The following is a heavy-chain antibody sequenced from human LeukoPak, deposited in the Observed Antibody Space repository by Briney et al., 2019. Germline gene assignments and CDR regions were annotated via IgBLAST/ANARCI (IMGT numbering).Heavy chain of an antibody. J-gene: IGHJ4*02. D-gene: IGHD4-23*01. V-gene: IGHV4-34*01. CDR3: ASKTTVVNPFDY. Sequence: SETLSLTCAVYGGSFSGYYWSWIRQPPGKGLEWIGEINHSGSTNYNPSLKSRVTISVDTSKNQFSLRLSSVTAADTAVYYCASKTTVVNPFDYWGQGTLVTVSS. CDR2: INHSGST. CDR1: GGSFSGYY.